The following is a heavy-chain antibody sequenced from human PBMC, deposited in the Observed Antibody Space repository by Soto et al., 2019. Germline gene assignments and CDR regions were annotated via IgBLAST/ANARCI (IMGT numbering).Heavy chain of an antibody. CDR2: IYYSGST. D-gene: IGHD3-3*01. CDR3: ARRHLTRGSGYSPGFDY. Sequence: SETLSLTCTVSGGSISSSSYYWGWIRQPPGKGLEWIGSIYYSGSTYYNPSLKSRVTISVDTSKNQFSLKLSSVTAADTAVYYCARRHLTRGSGYSPGFDYWGQGTLVTVSS. V-gene: IGHV4-39*01. CDR1: GGSISSSSYY. J-gene: IGHJ4*02.